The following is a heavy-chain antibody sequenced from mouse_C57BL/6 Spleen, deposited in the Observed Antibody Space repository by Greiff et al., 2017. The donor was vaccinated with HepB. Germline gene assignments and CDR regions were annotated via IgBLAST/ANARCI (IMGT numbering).Heavy chain of an antibody. CDR1: GYTFTSYW. Sequence: VKLQQPGAELVMPGASVKLSCKASGYTFTSYWMHWVKQRPGQGLEWIGEIDPSDSYTNYNQKFKGKSTLTVDKSSSTAYMQLSSLTSEDSAVYYCARGGYSNYNFDYWGQGTTLTVSS. J-gene: IGHJ2*01. D-gene: IGHD2-5*01. CDR2: IDPSDSYT. CDR3: ARGGYSNYNFDY. V-gene: IGHV1-69*01.